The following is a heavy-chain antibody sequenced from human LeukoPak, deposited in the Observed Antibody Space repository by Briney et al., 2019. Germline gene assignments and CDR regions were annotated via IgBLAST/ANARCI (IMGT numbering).Heavy chain of an antibody. CDR3: VRRIWFGEFENYYYMDV. J-gene: IGHJ6*03. CDR1: GYTFTSYC. D-gene: IGHD3-10*01. CDR2: ISAYNGNT. Sequence: ASVKVSCRASGYTFTSYCIIWVRQAPGQGLEWMGWISAYNGNTNYAQKLQGRVTMTTDTPTSTAYRELRRLRYHDTGVYCCVRRIWFGEFENYYYMDVWAKGTTVTIPS. V-gene: IGHV1-18*01.